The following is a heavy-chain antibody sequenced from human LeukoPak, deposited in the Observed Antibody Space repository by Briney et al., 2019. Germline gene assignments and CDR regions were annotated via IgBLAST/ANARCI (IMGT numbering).Heavy chain of an antibody. CDR2: IGGYSGNT. CDR1: TYTFTRYG. CDR3: ARSGRGTYYYFDL. D-gene: IGHD5-12*01. J-gene: IGHJ4*02. Sequence: GASVTVSCTASTYTFTRYGISWVRQAPGPGLEWMGWIGGYSGNTNSAQRFLGRVSMTADTATSTAYIELRSLTSNDTAMYYCARSGRGTYYYFDLWGQGTLVTVSS. V-gene: IGHV1-18*01.